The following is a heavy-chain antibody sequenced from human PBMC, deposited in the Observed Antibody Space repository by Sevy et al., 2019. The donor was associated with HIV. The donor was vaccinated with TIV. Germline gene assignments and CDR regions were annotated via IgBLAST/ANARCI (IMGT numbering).Heavy chain of an antibody. Sequence: GGSLRLSCAASGFTFTLYAIHWVRQAPGKGLEWVALISYSGTNKYYADSVKGRFTISRDDSKNTAYLQMNNLRTHDTAVYYCARVAVEYCTDDCYHRFDYWGQGTQVTVSS. D-gene: IGHD2-21*02. CDR1: GFTFTLYA. CDR2: ISYSGTNK. J-gene: IGHJ4*02. CDR3: ARVAVEYCTDDCYHRFDY. V-gene: IGHV3-30-3*01.